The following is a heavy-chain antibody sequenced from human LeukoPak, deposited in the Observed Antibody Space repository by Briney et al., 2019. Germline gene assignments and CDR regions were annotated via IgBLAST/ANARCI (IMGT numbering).Heavy chain of an antibody. J-gene: IGHJ5*02. V-gene: IGHV3-30*02. D-gene: IGHD3-10*01. Sequence: GGSLRLSCAASGFTFSSYGMHWVRQAPGKGLEWVAFIRYDGSNKYYADSVKGRFTISRGNAKNSLYLKMNSLRAEDTAVYYCARRGYGSGSYYVSSWGQGTLVTVSS. CDR2: IRYDGSNK. CDR1: GFTFSSYG. CDR3: ARRGYGSGSYYVSS.